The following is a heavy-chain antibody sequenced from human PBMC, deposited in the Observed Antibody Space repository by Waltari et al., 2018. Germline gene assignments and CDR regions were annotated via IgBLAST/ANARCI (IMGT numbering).Heavy chain of an antibody. D-gene: IGHD6-19*01. CDR2: ISGSGGST. J-gene: IGHJ4*02. CDR3: AKGRIAVANGGDY. Sequence: EVQLLESGGGLVQPGGSLRLSCAASGFTFSSYAMRWVRQAPGKGLEWVSAISGSGGSTYYADSVKGRFTISRANSKNTLYLQMNSLRAEDTAVYYCAKGRIAVANGGDYWGQGTLVTVSS. V-gene: IGHV3-23*01. CDR1: GFTFSSYA.